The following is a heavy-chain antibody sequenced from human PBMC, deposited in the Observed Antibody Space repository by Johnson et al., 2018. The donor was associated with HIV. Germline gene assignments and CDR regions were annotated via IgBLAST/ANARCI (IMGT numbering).Heavy chain of an antibody. CDR1: GFTVSSNY. V-gene: IGHV3-53*01. J-gene: IGHJ3*02. CDR2: IYSGGST. CDR3: ARDQPPGYCSGGSCYSGAFDI. Sequence: VQLVESGGGLIQPGGSLRLSCAASGFTVSSNYMSWVRQAPGKGLEWVSVIYSGGSTYYADSVKGRFNISRDNSKNTLYLQMNSLRAEDTAVYYCARDQPPGYCSGGSCYSGAFDIWGRGTMVTVSS. D-gene: IGHD2-15*01.